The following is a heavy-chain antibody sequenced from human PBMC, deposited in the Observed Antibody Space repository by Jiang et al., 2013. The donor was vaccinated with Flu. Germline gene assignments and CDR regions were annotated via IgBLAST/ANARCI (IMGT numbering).Heavy chain of an antibody. CDR2: FGTA. V-gene: IGHV1-69*06. J-gene: IGHJ6*04. Sequence: FGTANYAQKFQGRVTITADKSTSTAYMELSSLRSEDTAVYYCASGPGVWGKGTTVTVSS. CDR3: ASGPGV.